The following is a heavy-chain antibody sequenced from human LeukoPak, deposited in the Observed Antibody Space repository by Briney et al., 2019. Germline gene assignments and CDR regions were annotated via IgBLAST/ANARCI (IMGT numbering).Heavy chain of an antibody. V-gene: IGHV4-59*12. CDR3: ARTADYDFWSGYYIIQFDY. Sequence: SETLSLTCTISGGSIGGDHWSWIRQAPGKGLEWIGYISYTGSTYYNPSLKSRVTISVDTSKNQFSLKLSSVTAADTAVYYCARTADYDFWSGYYIIQFDYWGQGTLVTVSS. J-gene: IGHJ4*02. CDR1: GGSIGGDH. CDR2: ISYTGST. D-gene: IGHD3-3*01.